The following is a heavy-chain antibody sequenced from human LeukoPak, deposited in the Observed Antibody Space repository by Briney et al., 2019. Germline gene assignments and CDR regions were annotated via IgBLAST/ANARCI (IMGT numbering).Heavy chain of an antibody. J-gene: IGHJ5*02. CDR1: GGTFSSYA. D-gene: IGHD2-2*01. V-gene: IGHV1-18*01. CDR2: ISAYNGNT. CDR3: ARDRRRIVVVPAAIEGFDP. Sequence: GSVKVSCKASGGTFSSYAISWVRQAPGQGLEWMGWISAYNGNTNYAQKLQGRVTMTTDTSTSTAYMELRSLRSDDAAVYYCARDRRRIVVVPAAIEGFDPWGQGTLVTVSS.